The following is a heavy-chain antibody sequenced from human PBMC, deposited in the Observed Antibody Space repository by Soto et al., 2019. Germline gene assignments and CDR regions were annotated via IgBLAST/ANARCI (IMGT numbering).Heavy chain of an antibody. CDR3: ARGFSGWGYSSSWNDAFDI. J-gene: IGHJ3*02. D-gene: IGHD6-13*01. CDR1: GGTFSSYA. Sequence: SVKVSCKASGGTFSSYAISWVRQAPGQGLEWMGGIIPIFGTANDAQKFQGRVTITADESTSTAYMELSSLRSEDTAVYYCARGFSGWGYSSSWNDAFDIWGQGTMVTVSS. V-gene: IGHV1-69*13. CDR2: IIPIFGTA.